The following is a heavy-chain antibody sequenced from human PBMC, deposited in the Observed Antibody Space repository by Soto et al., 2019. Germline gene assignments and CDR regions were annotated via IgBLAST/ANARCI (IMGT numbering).Heavy chain of an antibody. Sequence: GGSLRLSCAASGFTFSSYAMSWVRQAPGKGLEWVSGICGSGGSTYYADSVKGRFTISRDNSKNTLYLQMNSLRADDTAVYYCAKDHLGAAHYFDYWGQGTLVTVSS. J-gene: IGHJ4*02. CDR2: ICGSGGST. V-gene: IGHV3-23*01. D-gene: IGHD1-26*01. CDR1: GFTFSSYA. CDR3: AKDHLGAAHYFDY.